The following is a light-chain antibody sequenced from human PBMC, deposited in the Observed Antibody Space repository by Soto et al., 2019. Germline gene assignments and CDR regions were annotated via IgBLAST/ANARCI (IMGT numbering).Light chain of an antibody. V-gene: IGKV1-39*01. CDR1: QNIGRY. CDR3: QQSYSTPLYT. J-gene: IGKJ2*01. CDR2: TSS. Sequence: DIQLTQSPSSLSASVGDRVTITCRASQNIGRYLNWYQQKPGKAPNLLIYTSSTLQSGVPSRFSGSGSGTDYTLTISSLQPEDCASYYCQQSYSTPLYTFGQGTKLDIK.